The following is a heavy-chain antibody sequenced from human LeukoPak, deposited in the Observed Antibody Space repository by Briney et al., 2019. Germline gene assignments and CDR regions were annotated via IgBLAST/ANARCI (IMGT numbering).Heavy chain of an antibody. D-gene: IGHD4/OR15-4a*01. CDR1: GGSISSYY. V-gene: IGHV4-34*01. J-gene: IGHJ5*02. Sequence: SETLSLTCTVSGGSISSYYWSWIRQPPGKGPEWIGEINHSGSTNYNPSLKSRVTISVDTSKNQFSLKLSSVTAADTAVYYCARGTPNNPWGQGTLVTVSS. CDR3: ARGTPNNP. CDR2: INHSGST.